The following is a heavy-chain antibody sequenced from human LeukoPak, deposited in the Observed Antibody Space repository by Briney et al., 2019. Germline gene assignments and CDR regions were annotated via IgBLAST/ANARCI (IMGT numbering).Heavy chain of an antibody. CDR3: ARRGYDYVWGSYRYTGSDY. D-gene: IGHD3-16*02. V-gene: IGHV1-18*01. CDR1: GYTFTSYG. Sequence: ASVKVSCKASGYTFTSYGISWVRQAPGQGLEWMGWISAYNGNTNYAQKLQGRVTMTTDTSTSTAYMELRSLRSDDTAVYYCARRGYDYVWGSYRYTGSDYWGQGTLVTVSS. J-gene: IGHJ4*02. CDR2: ISAYNGNT.